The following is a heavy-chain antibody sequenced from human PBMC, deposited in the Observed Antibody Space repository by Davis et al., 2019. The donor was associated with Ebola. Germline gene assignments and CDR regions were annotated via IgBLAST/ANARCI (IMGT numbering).Heavy chain of an antibody. J-gene: IGHJ3*02. V-gene: IGHV4-39*02. CDR1: GDSITNTYYF. CDR3: AKEGGDGYADGAFDI. D-gene: IGHD5-24*01. Sequence: MPSETLSLTCSVSGDSITNTYYFWAWIRQPPGKDLEWIGSIYYPRSFYLNPSLPSRASMSTDASKNHFSLKLGSVTAADTAVYYCAKEGGDGYADGAFDIVGQGTMVTVSS. CDR2: IYYPRSF.